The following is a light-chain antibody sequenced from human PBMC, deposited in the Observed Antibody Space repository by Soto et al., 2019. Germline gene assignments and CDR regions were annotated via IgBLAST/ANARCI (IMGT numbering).Light chain of an antibody. V-gene: IGKV1-39*01. CDR3: QHSYSTRT. J-gene: IGKJ1*01. CDR2: AAS. Sequence: DIQMTQSPSSLSASIGDRVTISCRASQDIGAYVNWYQHKQGKAPRVLMYAASNLKSGVPPRFSGSGVGRDFTLIISDLQPEDFATYYCQHSYSTRTFGQGTKVERK. CDR1: QDIGAY.